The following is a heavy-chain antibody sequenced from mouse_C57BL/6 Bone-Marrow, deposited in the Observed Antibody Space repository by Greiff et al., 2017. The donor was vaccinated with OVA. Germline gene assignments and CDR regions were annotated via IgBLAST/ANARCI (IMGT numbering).Heavy chain of an antibody. CDR2: IDPETGGT. CDR1: GYTFTDYE. Sequence: VQLQQSGAELVRPGASVTLSCKASGYTFTDYEMHWVKQTPVHGLEWIGAIDPETGGTAYNQKFKGKAILTADKSSSTAYMELRSLTSEDSAVYYCTREDPYGSSPYYAMDYWGQGTSVTVSS. V-gene: IGHV1-15*01. CDR3: TREDPYGSSPYYAMDY. J-gene: IGHJ4*01. D-gene: IGHD1-1*01.